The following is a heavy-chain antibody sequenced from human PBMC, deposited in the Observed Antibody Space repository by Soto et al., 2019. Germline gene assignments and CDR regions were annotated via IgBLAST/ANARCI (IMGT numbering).Heavy chain of an antibody. Sequence: GGSLRLSCAASGFTFSSYSMNWVRQAPGKGLEWVSSISSSSSYIYYADSVKGRFTISRDNAKNPLYLQMNSLRAEDTAVYYCARDAYGDNTRAYYYYYGMDVWGQGTTVTVSS. D-gene: IGHD4-17*01. CDR3: ARDAYGDNTRAYYYYYGMDV. CDR1: GFTFSSYS. J-gene: IGHJ6*02. V-gene: IGHV3-21*01. CDR2: ISSSSSYI.